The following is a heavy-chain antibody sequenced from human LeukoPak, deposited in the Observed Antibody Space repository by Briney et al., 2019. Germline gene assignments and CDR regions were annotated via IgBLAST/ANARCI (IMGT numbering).Heavy chain of an antibody. V-gene: IGHV4-61*05. CDR3: ARAFWGSGIDY. Sequence: SETLSLTCTVSGGSISSSNYYWDWIRQPPGKGLEWIGYIHYSGSTDYNPSLKSRVTISVDMSKNQFSLKLTSVTAADTAVYYCARAFWGSGIDYWGQGTLVTVSS. J-gene: IGHJ4*02. CDR1: GGSISSSNYY. D-gene: IGHD3-16*01. CDR2: IHYSGST.